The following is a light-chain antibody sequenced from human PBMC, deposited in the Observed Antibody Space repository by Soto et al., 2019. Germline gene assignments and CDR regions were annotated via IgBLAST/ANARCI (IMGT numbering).Light chain of an antibody. V-gene: IGLV2-14*01. J-gene: IGLJ1*01. CDR3: SSYAGSSTYL. CDR2: EVS. CDR1: SSDVGSYNF. Sequence: QSALTQPASVSGSPGQSITISCTGNSSDVGSYNFVSWYQHHPGKAPKLIIYEVSNRPSGVSNRFSGSKSGNTASLTISGLQADDEADYYCSSYAGSSTYLFGSATKLTVL.